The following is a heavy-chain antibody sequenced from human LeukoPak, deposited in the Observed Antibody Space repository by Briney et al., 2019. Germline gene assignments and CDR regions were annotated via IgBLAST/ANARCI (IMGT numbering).Heavy chain of an antibody. CDR3: ATIVATSGNS. CDR2: IIPIFGTA. J-gene: IGHJ4*02. CDR1: GGTFSSYA. Sequence: GASVKVSCKASGGTFSSYAISWVRQAPRQGLEWMGGIIPIFGTANYAQKFQGRVTITTDESTSTVYMELGSLTSDDTAVYYCATIVATSGNSWGQGTLVSVSS. V-gene: IGHV1-69*05. D-gene: IGHD5-12*01.